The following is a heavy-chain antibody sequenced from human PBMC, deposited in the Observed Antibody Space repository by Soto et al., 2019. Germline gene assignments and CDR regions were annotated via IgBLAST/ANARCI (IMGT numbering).Heavy chain of an antibody. V-gene: IGHV1-18*01. CDR2: INAYKGNT. CDR1: GYTFSSNG. J-gene: IGHJ4*02. CDR3: ARPQRDCSGDNCSSPSDY. D-gene: IGHD2-15*01. Sequence: ASVKVSCKASGYTFSSNGIIWVRQAPGQGLEWMGWINAYKGNTNYAQKFQGRVTMTTDTSTSTAYMELRSLRSDDTAVYYCARPQRDCSGDNCSSPSDYWGQGTPVTVSS.